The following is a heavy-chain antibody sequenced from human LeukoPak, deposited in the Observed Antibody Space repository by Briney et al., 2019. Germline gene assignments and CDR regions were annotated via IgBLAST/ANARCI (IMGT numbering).Heavy chain of an antibody. CDR3: ARDRRDSSGYWTG. V-gene: IGHV3-21*01. D-gene: IGHD3-22*01. CDR1: GFTFSSYS. Sequence: PGGSLRLSCAASGFTFSSYSMNWVRQAPGKGLEWVSSISSSSSYIYYADSVKGRFTISRDNAKNSLYLQINSLRAEDTAVYYCARDRRDSSGYWTGWGQGTMVTVSS. CDR2: ISSSSSYI. J-gene: IGHJ3*01.